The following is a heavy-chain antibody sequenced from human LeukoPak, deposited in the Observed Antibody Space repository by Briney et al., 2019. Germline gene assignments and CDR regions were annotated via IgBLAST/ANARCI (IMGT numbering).Heavy chain of an antibody. D-gene: IGHD4-17*01. J-gene: IGHJ4*02. V-gene: IGHV1-8*01. CDR1: GYTFTSYD. Sequence: ASVKVSCTASGYTFTSYDINWVRQPTGQGLECMGWMNPNSGNTGYAQKFQGRVTMTRNTSISTAYMELSSLRSEDTAVYYCAIGGLWNDYGDYVPSFDYWGQGTLVTVSS. CDR2: MNPNSGNT. CDR3: AIGGLWNDYGDYVPSFDY.